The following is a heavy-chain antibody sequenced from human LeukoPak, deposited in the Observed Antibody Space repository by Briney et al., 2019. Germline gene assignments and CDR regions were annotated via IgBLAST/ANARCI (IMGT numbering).Heavy chain of an antibody. CDR2: INPYSGGT. J-gene: IGHJ4*02. CDR3: ARGGYSGYDYGLSVGWLGSGFDY. Sequence: GASVNVSCKPSGYTFTGYYMHWVRQAPGQGLEWMGWINPYSGGTNYAQKFQGRVTMTRDTSISTAYMELSRLRSDDTAVYYCARGGYSGYDYGLSVGWLGSGFDYWGQGTLVTVSS. CDR1: GYTFTGYY. V-gene: IGHV1-2*02. D-gene: IGHD5-12*01.